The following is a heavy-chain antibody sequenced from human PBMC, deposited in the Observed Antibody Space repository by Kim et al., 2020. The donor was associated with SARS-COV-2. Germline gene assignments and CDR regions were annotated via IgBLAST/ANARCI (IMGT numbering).Heavy chain of an antibody. CDR2: IYSGGST. CDR1: GFTVSSNY. CDR3: ARNGWGYGDYERAYYFDY. V-gene: IGHV3-66*01. Sequence: GGSLRLSCAASGFTVSSNYMSWVRQAPGKGLEWVSVIYSGGSTYYADSVKGRFTISRDNSKNTLYLQMNSLRAEDTAVYYCARNGWGYGDYERAYYFDYWGQGTLVTVSS. J-gene: IGHJ4*02. D-gene: IGHD4-17*01.